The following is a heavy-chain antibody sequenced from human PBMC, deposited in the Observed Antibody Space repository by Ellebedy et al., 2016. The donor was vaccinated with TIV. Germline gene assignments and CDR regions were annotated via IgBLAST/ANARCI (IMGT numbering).Heavy chain of an antibody. Sequence: SVKVSCKGSEGSLIRSAISWVRQAPGQGLEWMGGIHPTFGPTTYAQRFQGRVLITADESTSTAYMELSSLTSADTAVYYCAQAPLFAEIKLLGMDVWGQGTSVTVSS. D-gene: IGHD4-23*01. CDR3: AQAPLFAEIKLLGMDV. V-gene: IGHV1-69*13. CDR2: IHPTFGPT. J-gene: IGHJ6*02. CDR1: EGSLIRSA.